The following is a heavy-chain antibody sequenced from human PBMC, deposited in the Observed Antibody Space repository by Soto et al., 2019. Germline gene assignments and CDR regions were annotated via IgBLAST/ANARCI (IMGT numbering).Heavy chain of an antibody. CDR3: AKGGRQWLVTSDFNY. Sequence: VQLVESGGGVVQPGRSLRLSCAASEFTFSDYAMHWVRQAPGKGLEWVAVVSHDGRNTHYADSVKGRFTISRDSSKNTVSLEMTSLRAEDTAVYYWAKGGRQWLVTSDFNYWGQGALVTVSS. CDR2: VSHDGRNT. V-gene: IGHV3-30*18. CDR1: EFTFSDYA. D-gene: IGHD6-19*01. J-gene: IGHJ4*02.